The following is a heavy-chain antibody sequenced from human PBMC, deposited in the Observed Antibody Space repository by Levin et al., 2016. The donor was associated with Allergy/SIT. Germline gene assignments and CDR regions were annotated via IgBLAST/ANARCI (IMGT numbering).Heavy chain of an antibody. V-gene: IGHV5-51*01. D-gene: IGHD2-21*02. CDR3: ARMTRQSYYYGMDV. Sequence: VRQMPGKGLEWMGIIYPGDSGTRYSPSFQGQVTISADKSISTAYLQWSSLRASDTAIYYCARMTRQSYYYGMDVWGQGTTVTVSS. CDR2: IYPGDSGT. J-gene: IGHJ6*02.